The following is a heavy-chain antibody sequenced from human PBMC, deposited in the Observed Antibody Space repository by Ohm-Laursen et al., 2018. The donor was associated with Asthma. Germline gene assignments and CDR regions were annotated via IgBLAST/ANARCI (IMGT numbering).Heavy chain of an antibody. J-gene: IGHJ4*02. D-gene: IGHD3-22*01. CDR3: AREMSITMIVRYFDY. CDR1: GGSISSGGYY. V-gene: IGHV4-31*03. Sequence: TLSLTCTVSGGSISSGGYYWSWIRQHPGKGLEWIGYIYYSGSTYYNPSLKSRVTISVDTSKNQFSLKLSSVTAADTAVHYCAREMSITMIVRYFDYWGQGTLVTVSS. CDR2: IYYSGST.